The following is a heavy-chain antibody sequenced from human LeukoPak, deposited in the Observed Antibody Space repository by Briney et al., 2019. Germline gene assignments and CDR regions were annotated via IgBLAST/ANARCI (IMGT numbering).Heavy chain of an antibody. CDR1: GGSISSGGYY. V-gene: IGHV4-31*03. CDR3: ARGRRRARGKIVVPAVDDAFDI. Sequence: NPSQTLSLTCTVSGGSISSGGYYWSWIRQHPGKGLEWIGYIYYSGSTYYNPSLKSRVTISVDTSKNQFSLKLSSVTAADTAVYYCARGRRRARGKIVVPAVDDAFDIWGQGTMVTVSS. CDR2: IYYSGST. J-gene: IGHJ3*02. D-gene: IGHD2-2*01.